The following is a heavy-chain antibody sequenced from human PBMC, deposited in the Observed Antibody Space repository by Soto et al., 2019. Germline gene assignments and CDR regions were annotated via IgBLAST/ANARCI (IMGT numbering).Heavy chain of an antibody. D-gene: IGHD2-15*01. CDR2: INPNGGNT. Sequence: QVQLVQSGADVKKPGASVKVSCKTSGYTFTDYYVHWVRQAPGQGLEWMGVINPNGGNTDSAQKFQVRVTMTRDTSTRTVYMEFSTVRSEDTSVDYCATRGGSYDWGQGTLVTVSS. J-gene: IGHJ4*02. V-gene: IGHV1-46*01. CDR1: GYTFTDYY. CDR3: ATRGGSYD.